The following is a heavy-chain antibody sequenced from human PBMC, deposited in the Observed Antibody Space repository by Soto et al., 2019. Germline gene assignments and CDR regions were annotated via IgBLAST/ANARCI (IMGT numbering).Heavy chain of an antibody. J-gene: IGHJ5*02. CDR3: AIGGGSGWYPRVWFAP. V-gene: IGHV3-23*01. CDR2: ISASGSGT. Sequence: GGSVRLSCAASGFTFTSYAMSWVRQAPGKGLEWVSIISASGSGTYHEDSVKGRFTISRDNSKNMLYLQMNSLRVEDTAVYYNAIGGGSGWYPRVWFAPCGQGTQVTVSS. D-gene: IGHD6-19*01. CDR1: GFTFTSYA.